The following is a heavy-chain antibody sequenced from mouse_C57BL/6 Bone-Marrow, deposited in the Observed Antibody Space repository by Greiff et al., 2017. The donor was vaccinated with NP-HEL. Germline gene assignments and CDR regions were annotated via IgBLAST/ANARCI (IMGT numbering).Heavy chain of an antibody. Sequence: QVQLQQSGAELMKPGASVKISCKATGYTFTGSWIEWVKQRPGHGLEWIGEILPGSGSTNYNGKFKGKATFTADTSSNTAYMQLSSLTTEDSAIYYCASTLPKYYFDDWGQGTTLTVSS. CDR2: ILPGSGST. D-gene: IGHD2-1*01. CDR3: ASTLPKYYFDD. J-gene: IGHJ2*01. CDR1: GYTFTGSW. V-gene: IGHV1-9*01.